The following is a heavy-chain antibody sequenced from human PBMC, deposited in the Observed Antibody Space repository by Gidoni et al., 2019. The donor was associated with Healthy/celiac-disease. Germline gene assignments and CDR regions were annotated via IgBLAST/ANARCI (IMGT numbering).Heavy chain of an antibody. CDR2: ISSSSSTI. D-gene: IGHD3-3*01. CDR1: GSTFSSYS. CDR3: ARAELTIFGVVIISCCDY. J-gene: IGHJ4*02. Sequence: EVQLVRSGGGLVRLGGSLGPPGAASGSTFSSYSMNWVRQAQGKGLEWVSYISSSSSTIYYADSVKGRFTISRDNAKNSLYLQMNSLRDEDTAVYYCARAELTIFGVVIISCCDYWGQGTLVTVSS. V-gene: IGHV3-48*02.